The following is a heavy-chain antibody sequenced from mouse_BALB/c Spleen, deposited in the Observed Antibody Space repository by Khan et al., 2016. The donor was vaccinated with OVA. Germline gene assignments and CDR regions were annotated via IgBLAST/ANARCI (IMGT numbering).Heavy chain of an antibody. CDR3: SRPPYVSYVMVY. CDR1: GYTFTNYG. J-gene: IGHJ4*01. V-gene: IGHV9-3-1*01. D-gene: IGHD1-1*01. Sequence: QVQLKQSGLELKKPGETVKISCKASGYTFTNYGMNWVKQAPGKGLKWMGWINTYTGESTYADDFKGRFAFSLETSASTAFLQINNLKNEDTATYFCSRPPYVSYVMVYWGQGTSVPVSS. CDR2: INTYTGES.